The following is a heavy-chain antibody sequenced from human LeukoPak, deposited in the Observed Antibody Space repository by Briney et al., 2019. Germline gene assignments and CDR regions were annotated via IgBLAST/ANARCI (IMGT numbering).Heavy chain of an antibody. CDR1: GFTFSSYI. CDR2: IGGGGDST. Sequence: SGGSLRLSCAASGFTFSSYIMSWVRQAPGKGLEWVSLIGGGGDSTYYADSVKGRFTISRDNSKNTLYLRMNSLRADDTAVYDCAKEGPGGGGYFDDWGQGTLVTVSS. CDR3: AKEGPGGGGYFDD. D-gene: IGHD3-16*01. V-gene: IGHV3-23*01. J-gene: IGHJ4*02.